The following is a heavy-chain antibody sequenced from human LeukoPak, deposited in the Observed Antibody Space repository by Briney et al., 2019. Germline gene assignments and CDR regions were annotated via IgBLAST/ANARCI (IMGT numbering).Heavy chain of an antibody. CDR3: ARHHFGGIYNAFDI. CDR2: MYYSGST. CDR1: GDSITRSNYY. V-gene: IGHV4-39*01. J-gene: IGHJ3*02. Sequence: SETLSLTCTVSGDSITRSNYYWGWLRQPPGKGLEWLGRMYYSGSTYHNPSLKSRVTISVDTSKNQFSLNLSSVTAADTAVYYCARHHFGGIYNAFDIWGQGTMVTVSS. D-gene: IGHD4-23*01.